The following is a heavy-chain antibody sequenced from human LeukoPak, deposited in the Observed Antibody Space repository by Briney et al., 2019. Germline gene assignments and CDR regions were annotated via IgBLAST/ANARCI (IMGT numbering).Heavy chain of an antibody. J-gene: IGHJ4*02. CDR2: ISSSGSTI. CDR3: ARDTIAAADMAFGY. CDR1: GFTFSDYY. D-gene: IGHD6-13*01. Sequence: PGGSLRLSCAASGFTFSDYYMSWIRQAPGKGLEWVSYISSSGSTIYYADSVKGRFTISRDNAKNSLYLQMNSLRAEDTAVYYCARDTIAAADMAFGYWGQGTLVTVSS. V-gene: IGHV3-11*01.